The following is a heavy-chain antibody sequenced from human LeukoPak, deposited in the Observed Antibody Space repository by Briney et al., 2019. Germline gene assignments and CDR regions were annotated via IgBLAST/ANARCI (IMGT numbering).Heavy chain of an antibody. CDR1: GGSFSGYY. CDR2: IYYNGNT. Sequence: PSETLSLTCAVYGGSFSGYYWSWIRQPPGKGLEWIGSIYYNGNTYYSPSLKSRVTISIDTSKNHFSLKLNSVTAADTAVYYCARYGLLRLSEINAFHIWGRGTMITVSS. CDR3: ARYGLLRLSEINAFHI. J-gene: IGHJ3*02. D-gene: IGHD5-18*01. V-gene: IGHV4-34*01.